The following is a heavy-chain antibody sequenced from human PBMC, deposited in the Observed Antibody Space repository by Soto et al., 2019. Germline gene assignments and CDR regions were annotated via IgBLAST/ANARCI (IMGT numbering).Heavy chain of an antibody. J-gene: IGHJ6*02. CDR2: ISYDGSNK. D-gene: IGHD3-9*01. CDR3: AKDEESYYDILTCYPYEVGMDV. Sequence: PGGSPRLSCAASGFTFSSYGMHWVRQAPGKGLEWVAVISYDGSNKYYADSVKGRFTISRDNSKNTLYLQMNSLRAEDTAVYYCAKDEESYYDILTCYPYEVGMDVWGQGTTVTVSS. CDR1: GFTFSSYG. V-gene: IGHV3-30*18.